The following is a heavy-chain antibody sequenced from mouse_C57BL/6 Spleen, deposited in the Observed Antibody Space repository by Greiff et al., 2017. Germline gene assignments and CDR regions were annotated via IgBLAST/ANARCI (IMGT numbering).Heavy chain of an antibody. CDR3: ARFIEGFAY. CDR2: IDPSDSYT. CDR1: GYTFTSYW. V-gene: IGHV1-69*01. Sequence: VQLQQPGAELVMPGASVKLSCKASGYTFTSYWMHWVKQRPGQGLEWIGEIDPSDSYTNYNQKFKGKSTLTVDKSSSTAYMQHSSLTSEDAAVYYCARFIEGFAYWGQGTLVTVSA. J-gene: IGHJ3*01. D-gene: IGHD1-1*01.